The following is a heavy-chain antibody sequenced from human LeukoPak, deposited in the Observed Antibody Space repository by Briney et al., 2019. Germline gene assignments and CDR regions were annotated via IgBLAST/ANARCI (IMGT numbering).Heavy chain of an antibody. CDR1: GGSISSYY. CDR3: ARVVYYDSSGYSPHFDY. Sequence: SETLSLTCTVSGGSISSYYWSWIRQPPGKGLEWIGEIYHSGSTNYNPSLKSRVTISVDKSKNQFSLKLSSVTAADTAVYYCARVVYYDSSGYSPHFDYWGQGTLVTVSS. CDR2: IYHSGST. J-gene: IGHJ4*02. D-gene: IGHD3-22*01. V-gene: IGHV4-59*12.